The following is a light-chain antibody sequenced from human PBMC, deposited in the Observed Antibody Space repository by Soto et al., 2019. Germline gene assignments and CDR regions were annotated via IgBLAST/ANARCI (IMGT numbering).Light chain of an antibody. J-gene: IGLJ1*01. V-gene: IGLV2-14*03. CDR2: DVS. CDR1: SSDVGGYNY. Sequence: QSVLTQPASVSGSPGQSVAISCTGTSSDVGGYNYVSWYQQHPGKAPKLMIYDVSNRPSGGSNRFSGSKSGNTASLTISGLQAVDEADYYCCSYTTSSTYVFGTGTKVTVL. CDR3: CSYTTSSTYV.